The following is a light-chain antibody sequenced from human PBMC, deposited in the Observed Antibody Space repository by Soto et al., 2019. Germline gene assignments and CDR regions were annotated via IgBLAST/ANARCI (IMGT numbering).Light chain of an antibody. V-gene: IGKV3-20*01. Sequence: EILLTQSQGTLSLSPGETATLSCRASQTVNSDYLAWFQQRPGQAPRLLIFATSRRATDIPDRFSGSGSGTDFTLAIRRLEPEDFALYYCQQYGSSAPITFGQGTRLEVK. J-gene: IGKJ5*01. CDR1: QTVNSDY. CDR3: QQYGSSAPIT. CDR2: ATS.